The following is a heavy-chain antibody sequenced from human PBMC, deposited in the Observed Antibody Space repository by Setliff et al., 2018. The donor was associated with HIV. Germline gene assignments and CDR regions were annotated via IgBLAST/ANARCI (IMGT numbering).Heavy chain of an antibody. J-gene: IGHJ6*02. Sequence: SETLSLTCTVSGDSIKNYFWNWIRQPAGKGLEWIGRIYTTGSTTYNPSGSTTYNPSLKSRVTMSIDTSKNQFSLKLSSVTAADTAVYYCTRGGAVTTLGIPYYYSFYGMDVWGLGTTVTVSS. CDR1: GDSIKNYF. V-gene: IGHV4-4*07. D-gene: IGHD4-17*01. CDR2: IYTTGSTTYNPSGST. CDR3: TRGGAVTTLGIPYYYSFYGMDV.